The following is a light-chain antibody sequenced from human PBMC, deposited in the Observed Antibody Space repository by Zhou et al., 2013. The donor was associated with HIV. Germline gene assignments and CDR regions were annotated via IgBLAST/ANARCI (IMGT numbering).Light chain of an antibody. CDR2: AAS. Sequence: DIQMTQSPSSLSASVGDRVTITCRASQSISSYLNWYQQKPGKAPKLLIYAASSLQSGVPSRFSGSGSGTDFTLTISSLQPEDFATYYCQQSYSTPCTFGPGDQAGDQT. V-gene: IGKV1-39*01. CDR1: QSISSY. CDR3: QQSYSTPCT. J-gene: IGKJ2*02.